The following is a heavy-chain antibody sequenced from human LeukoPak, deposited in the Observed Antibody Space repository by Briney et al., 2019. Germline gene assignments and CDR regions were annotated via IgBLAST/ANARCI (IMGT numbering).Heavy chain of an antibody. Sequence: SETLSLTCTVSGGSISSYYWSWIRQPPGKGLEWIGYIYYSGSTNYNPSLKSRVTISVDTSKNQFSLKLSSVTAADTAVYYCARRMQGLVAFDYWGQGTLVTVSS. J-gene: IGHJ4*02. V-gene: IGHV4-59*08. CDR3: ARRMQGLVAFDY. CDR2: IYYSGST. D-gene: IGHD6-19*01. CDR1: GGSISSYY.